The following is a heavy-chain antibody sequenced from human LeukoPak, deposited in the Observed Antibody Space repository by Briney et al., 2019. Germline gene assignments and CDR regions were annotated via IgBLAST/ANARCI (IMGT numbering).Heavy chain of an antibody. V-gene: IGHV1-46*01. CDR3: ASTVLGYCSGGNCPDPCNWFDP. J-gene: IGHJ5*02. D-gene: IGHD2-15*01. CDR1: GYTFTSYY. Sequence: GASVKVSCKASGYTFTSYYMHWVRQAPGQGLEWMGIINPSGGSTSYAQKFQGRVTMTRDTSTSTVYMELSSLRSEDTAVYYCASTVLGYCSGGNCPDPCNWFDPWGQGTLVTVSS. CDR2: INPSGGST.